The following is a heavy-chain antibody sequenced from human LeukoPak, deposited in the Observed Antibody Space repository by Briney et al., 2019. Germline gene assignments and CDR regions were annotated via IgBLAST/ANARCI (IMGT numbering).Heavy chain of an antibody. CDR3: ARSFDKSVAGKYYFDY. V-gene: IGHV4-59*01. CDR2: IYYSGNT. J-gene: IGHJ4*02. D-gene: IGHD6-19*01. CDR1: GGSISSYY. Sequence: SETLSLTRTVSGGSISSYYWSWIRQSPGKGLEWIGYIYYSGNTNYNPSLKSRVTISADTSKNQFSLKMTSATAADTAVYYCARSFDKSVAGKYYFDYWGQGTLVTVSS.